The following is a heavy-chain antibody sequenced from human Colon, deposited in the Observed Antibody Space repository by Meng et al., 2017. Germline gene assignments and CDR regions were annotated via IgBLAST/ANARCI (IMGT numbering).Heavy chain of an antibody. V-gene: IGHV1-3*01. J-gene: IGHJ5*02. CDR3: ARHGSPRGDQ. CDR2: INVVNGNT. CDR1: GYTFTSYS. Sequence: QVQLVQSGAEVKKPGASVKVSSKASGYTFTSYSMHWVRQAPVQGLQWLGWINVVNGNTIHSQKFEDRLTITRDTSASTFYMELSSLTSEDTAVYYCARHGSPRGDQWGQGTLVTVSS.